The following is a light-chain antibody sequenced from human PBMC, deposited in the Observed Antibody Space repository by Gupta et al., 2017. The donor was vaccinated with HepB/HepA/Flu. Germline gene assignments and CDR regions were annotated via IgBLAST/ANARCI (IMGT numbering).Light chain of an antibody. V-gene: IGKV4-1*01. CDR3: MQGYSTPPET. CDR2: WAS. CDR1: QSVLYIPNNKNY. Sequence: DIVMTQSPDSLAAPLGGRATINCKSSQSVLYIPNNKNYLAWYQQKPGQPPKLLIYWASTRESGVPDRFSGSGSGTDFTRTISRLQAEDVAVYYCMQGYSTPPETFGEGTKVEIK. J-gene: IGKJ4*02.